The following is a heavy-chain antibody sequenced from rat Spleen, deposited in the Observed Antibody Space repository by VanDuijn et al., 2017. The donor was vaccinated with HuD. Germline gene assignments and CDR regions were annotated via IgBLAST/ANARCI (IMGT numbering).Heavy chain of an antibody. J-gene: IGHJ3*01. D-gene: IGHD1-9*01. CDR2: INPGGYNT. CDR1: GFTFSDYC. CDR3: ATHTYYGYTYEIWFTY. V-gene: IGHV5-25*01. Sequence: EVQLVESDGGLVQPGRSLKLSCTASGFTFSDYCLTWVRQAPTKSLDWVASINPGGYNTYYRDSVKGRFTVSRDNSKSTLYLQVDSLRSEDTATYYCATHTYYGYTYEIWFTYWGQGTLVTVSS.